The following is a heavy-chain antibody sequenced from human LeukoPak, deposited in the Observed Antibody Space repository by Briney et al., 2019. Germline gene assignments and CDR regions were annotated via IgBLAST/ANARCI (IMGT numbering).Heavy chain of an antibody. D-gene: IGHD5-24*01. V-gene: IGHV4-59*01. Sequence: SETLSLTCTVSGVSISSNYCSWIRQPPGKGLEWIGSIYNGGSTNYNPSLKSRVTISVDTSKKQFSLKLTSVTAADTAVYYCATLRDGYELDYWGQGTLVTVSS. CDR1: GVSISSNY. CDR2: IYNGGST. J-gene: IGHJ4*02. CDR3: ATLRDGYELDY.